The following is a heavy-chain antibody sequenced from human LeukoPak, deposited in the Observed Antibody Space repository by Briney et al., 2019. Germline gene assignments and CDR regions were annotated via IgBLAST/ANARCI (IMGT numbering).Heavy chain of an antibody. CDR2: IKQDESQK. D-gene: IGHD2-2*01. V-gene: IGHV3-7*03. Sequence: GGSLRLSCVASGFTFSNSWMSWVRQAPGRGLEWVANIKQDESQKYYVDSVKGRFTVSRDNAKNSLYLQMNSLRAEDTAVYYCARCRFSGTSCDFDSWGQGTLVIVSS. CDR3: ARCRFSGTSCDFDS. J-gene: IGHJ4*02. CDR1: GFTFSNSW.